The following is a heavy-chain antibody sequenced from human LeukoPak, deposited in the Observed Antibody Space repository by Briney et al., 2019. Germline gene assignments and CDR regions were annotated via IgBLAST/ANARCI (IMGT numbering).Heavy chain of an antibody. CDR1: GGTFSSYA. Sequence: APVKVSCKASGGTFSSYAISWVRQAPGQGLEWMGGIIPIFGTANYAQKFQGRVTITADESTSTAYMELSSLRSKDTAVYYCARLSTSGVTNDYWGQGTLVTVSS. CDR2: IIPIFGTA. J-gene: IGHJ4*02. D-gene: IGHD3-10*01. V-gene: IGHV1-69*01. CDR3: ARLSTSGVTNDY.